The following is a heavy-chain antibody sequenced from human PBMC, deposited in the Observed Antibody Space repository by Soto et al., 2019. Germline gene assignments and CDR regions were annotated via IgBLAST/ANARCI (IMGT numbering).Heavy chain of an antibody. Sequence: ASVKVSCKASGYTFTSYGISWVRQAPGQGLEWMGWISAYNGNTNYAQKLQGRVTMTTDTSTSTAHMELRSLRSDDTAVYYCARKGRSLYSSSWYFDYWGQGTLVTVSS. CDR3: ARKGRSLYSSSWYFDY. V-gene: IGHV1-18*01. J-gene: IGHJ4*02. D-gene: IGHD6-13*01. CDR1: GYTFTSYG. CDR2: ISAYNGNT.